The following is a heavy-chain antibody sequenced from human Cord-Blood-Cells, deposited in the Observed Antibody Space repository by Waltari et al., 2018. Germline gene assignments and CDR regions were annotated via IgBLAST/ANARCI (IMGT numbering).Heavy chain of an antibody. V-gene: IGHV3-30-3*01. D-gene: IGHD6-13*01. CDR3: ARDSSSWYY. J-gene: IGHJ4*02. Sequence: QVQLVESGGGVVQPGRSLRLSCAASGFPFSSYAMHWVRQAPGKGLEWVAVISYDGSNKYYADSVKGRFTISRDNSKNTLYLQMNSLRAEDTAVYYCARDSSSWYYWGQGTLVTVSS. CDR2: ISYDGSNK. CDR1: GFPFSSYA.